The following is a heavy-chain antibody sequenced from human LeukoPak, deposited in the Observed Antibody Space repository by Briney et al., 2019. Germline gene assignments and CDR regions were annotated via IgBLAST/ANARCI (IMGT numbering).Heavy chain of an antibody. Sequence: GGSLRLSCAASGFTFSSCEMNWVRQAPGKGLEWVCVISGDGGRIYYADSVKGRFTISRDNAKNTLSLQMNSLRAEDTAVYYCARDYDFWSGFFDYWGQGTLVTVSS. CDR1: GFTFSSCE. J-gene: IGHJ4*02. V-gene: IGHV3-48*03. CDR3: ARDYDFWSGFFDY. D-gene: IGHD3-3*01. CDR2: ISGDGGRI.